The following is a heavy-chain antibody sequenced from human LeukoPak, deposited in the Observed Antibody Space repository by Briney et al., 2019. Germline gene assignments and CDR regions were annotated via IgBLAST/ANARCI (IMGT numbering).Heavy chain of an antibody. CDR1: GFTFSSYA. V-gene: IGHV3-23*01. CDR3: AKDPKDYYYMDV. J-gene: IGHJ6*03. CDR2: ISGSGGST. Sequence: PGGSLRLSCAASGFTFSSYAMSWVRQAPGKGLECVSAISGSGGSTYYADSVKGRFTISRDNSKNTLYLQMNSLRAEDTAVYYCAKDPKDYYYMDVWGKGATVTVSS.